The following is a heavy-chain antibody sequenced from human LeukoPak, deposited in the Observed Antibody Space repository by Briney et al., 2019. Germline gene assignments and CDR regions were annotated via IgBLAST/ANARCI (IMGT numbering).Heavy chain of an antibody. D-gene: IGHD6-13*01. CDR1: GDSXSSNSAA. J-gene: IGHJ4*02. Sequence: QTLSLTCXISGDSXSSNSAAWNWIRQSPSRGLEWLGRTYYRSKWYKYYGASVKSRITINPDTSKNQFSLQLNSVTPEDTAVYYCARGAAGTIDYWGQGTLVTVSS. CDR2: TYYRSKWYK. CDR3: ARGAAGTIDY. V-gene: IGHV6-1*01.